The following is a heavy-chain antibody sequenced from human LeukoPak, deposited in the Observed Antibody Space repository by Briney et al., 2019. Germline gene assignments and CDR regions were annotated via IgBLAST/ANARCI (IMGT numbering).Heavy chain of an antibody. CDR2: ISSSSSYI. V-gene: IGHV3-21*01. CDR1: GFTFSSYS. J-gene: IGHJ3*02. CDR3: ARLNYYGSGSYYNSGAFDI. Sequence: GGSLRLSCAASGFTFSSYSMNWVRQAPGKGLEWVSSISSSSSYIYYADSVKGRLTISRDNAKNSLYLQMNSLRAEDTAVYYCARLNYYGSGSYYNSGAFDIWGQGTMVTVSS. D-gene: IGHD3-10*01.